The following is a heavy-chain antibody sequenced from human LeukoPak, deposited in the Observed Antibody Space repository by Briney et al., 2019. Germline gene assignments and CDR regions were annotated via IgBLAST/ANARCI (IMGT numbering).Heavy chain of an antibody. CDR3: AKGLPNYLYYYMDV. CDR2: ISVSGGST. CDR1: GFTFSSYA. Sequence: VGSLRLSCAASGFTFSSYAMSWVRQAPGKGLEGVSAISVSGGSTYYADSVKGRFTNSRDNSKNTLYLQMNSLRAEDTAVYYCAKGLPNYLYYYMDVWGKGTPVTVSS. V-gene: IGHV3-23*01. J-gene: IGHJ6*03.